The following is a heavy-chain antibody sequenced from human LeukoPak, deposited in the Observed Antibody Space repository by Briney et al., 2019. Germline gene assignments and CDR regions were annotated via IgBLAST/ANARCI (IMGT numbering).Heavy chain of an antibody. CDR1: GFTFRSYG. D-gene: IGHD2-15*01. J-gene: IGHJ4*02. Sequence: GGSLRLSCAVSGFTFRSYGMHWVRQAPGKGLEWVAVISYDGSNKNYADSVKGRFTISRDNSKNTLYLQMNSLRADDTAVYYCAKDLGVVVVTHWGQGTLVTVSS. CDR2: ISYDGSNK. CDR3: AKDLGVVVVTH. V-gene: IGHV3-30*18.